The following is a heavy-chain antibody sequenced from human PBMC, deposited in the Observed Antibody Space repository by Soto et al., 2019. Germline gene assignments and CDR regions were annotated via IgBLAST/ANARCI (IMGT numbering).Heavy chain of an antibody. J-gene: IGHJ4*02. CDR2: IYYSGST. CDR1: GGSISSSSYY. V-gene: IGHV4-39*01. CDR3: ARRRIAVAGRGIFDY. Sequence: QLQLQESGPGLVKPSETLSLTCTVSGGSISSSSYYWGWIRQPPGKGLEWIGSIYYSGSTYYNPSLKSRVTISVDTSKNQFSLKLSSVTAADTAVYYCARRRIAVAGRGIFDYWGQGTLVTVSS. D-gene: IGHD6-19*01.